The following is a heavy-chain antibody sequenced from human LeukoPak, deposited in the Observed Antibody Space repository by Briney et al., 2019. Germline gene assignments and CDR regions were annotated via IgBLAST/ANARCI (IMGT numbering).Heavy chain of an antibody. Sequence: GGSLRLSCAASGFTFSSYAMSWVRQAPGKGLEWVSAIRGSGGSTYYADSVKGRFTISRDNSKNTLYLQMNSLRAEDTAVYYCAKAGQYYYDSSGYRRRSYYFDYWGQGTLVTVSS. CDR2: IRGSGGST. J-gene: IGHJ4*02. D-gene: IGHD3-22*01. CDR3: AKAGQYYYDSSGYRRRSYYFDY. CDR1: GFTFSSYA. V-gene: IGHV3-23*01.